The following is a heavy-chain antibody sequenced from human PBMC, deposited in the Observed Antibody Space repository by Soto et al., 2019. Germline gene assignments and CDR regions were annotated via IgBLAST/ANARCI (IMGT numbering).Heavy chain of an antibody. Sequence: QVQVVQSGAEVKKPESSVKVSCKPSGGTFNTYTVNWVRLAPGHGLEWMGRFIPILDMANYAQKFQDRVTITAARTTFTAYMELNSLTSDDTAVYYCAITYCRDYSCPRDFDFWGPGTRVTVSS. CDR2: FIPILDMA. CDR1: GGTFNTYT. V-gene: IGHV1-69*02. J-gene: IGHJ4*02. CDR3: AITYCRDYSCPRDFDF. D-gene: IGHD2-21*01.